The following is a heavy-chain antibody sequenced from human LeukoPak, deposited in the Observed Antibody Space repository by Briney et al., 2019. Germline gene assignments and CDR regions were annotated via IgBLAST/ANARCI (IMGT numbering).Heavy chain of an antibody. J-gene: IGHJ4*02. D-gene: IGHD2-2*01. Sequence: SGGSLRLSCAASGFTFSSYSMNWARQAPGKGLEWVSYISSSSSTIYYADSVKGRFTISRDNAKNSLYLQMNSLRAEDTAVYYCARVYCSSTSCPLTDYWGQGTLVTVSS. CDR2: ISSSSSTI. V-gene: IGHV3-48*04. CDR3: ARVYCSSTSCPLTDY. CDR1: GFTFSSYS.